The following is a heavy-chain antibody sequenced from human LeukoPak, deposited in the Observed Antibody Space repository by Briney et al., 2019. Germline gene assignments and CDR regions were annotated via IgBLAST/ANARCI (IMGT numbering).Heavy chain of an antibody. CDR3: ARPEYYYDSSGYSDYSMDV. V-gene: IGHV5-51*01. Sequence: GESLKISSTGSGYSFTSDWIGWLRQMPGKGLEWMGLIYPGDSDTRYSPSFQGQVTISADKSISTAYLQWSSLTASDTAMYYCARPEYYYDSSGYSDYSMDVWGQGTTVTVSS. CDR1: GYSFTSDW. D-gene: IGHD3-22*01. J-gene: IGHJ6*02. CDR2: IYPGDSDT.